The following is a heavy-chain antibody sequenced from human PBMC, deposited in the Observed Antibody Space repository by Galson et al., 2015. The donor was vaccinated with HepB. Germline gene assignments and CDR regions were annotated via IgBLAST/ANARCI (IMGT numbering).Heavy chain of an antibody. V-gene: IGHV3-30*04. CDR1: GFTFSSYA. Sequence: SLRLSCAASGFTFSSYAMHWVRQAPGKGLEWVAVISYDGSNKYYADSVKGRFTISRDNSKNTLYLQMNSLRAEDTAVYYCARDGDYYGSGSYFYGMDVWGQGTTVTVSS. D-gene: IGHD3-10*01. J-gene: IGHJ6*02. CDR3: ARDGDYYGSGSYFYGMDV. CDR2: ISYDGSNK.